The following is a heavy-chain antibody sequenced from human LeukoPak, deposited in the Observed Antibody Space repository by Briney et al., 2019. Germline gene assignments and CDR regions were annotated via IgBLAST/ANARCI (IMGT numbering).Heavy chain of an antibody. Sequence: GESLKTSCAASGFTFSSYAMSWVRQAPGKGLEWVSAISGSGGSTYYADSVKGRFTISRDNSKNTLYLQMNSLRAEDTAVYYCAKSLDYDILTGPFDYWGQGTLVTVSS. D-gene: IGHD3-9*01. CDR2: ISGSGGST. CDR1: GFTFSSYA. V-gene: IGHV3-23*01. J-gene: IGHJ4*02. CDR3: AKSLDYDILTGPFDY.